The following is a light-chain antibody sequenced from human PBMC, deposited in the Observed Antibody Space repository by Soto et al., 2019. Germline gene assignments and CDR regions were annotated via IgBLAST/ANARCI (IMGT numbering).Light chain of an antibody. CDR2: WAS. CDR3: QQYYSTLVYT. CDR1: QSVLYSSNNKNY. Sequence: DIVMTQSPDSLAVALGERATINCKSSQSVLYSSNNKNYLAWYQQKPGQPPKLLIYWASTRESGVPDRFSGSGSGTDFTLTISSLQADDVAVYYCQQYYSTLVYTFGQGTKLEIK. J-gene: IGKJ2*01. V-gene: IGKV4-1*01.